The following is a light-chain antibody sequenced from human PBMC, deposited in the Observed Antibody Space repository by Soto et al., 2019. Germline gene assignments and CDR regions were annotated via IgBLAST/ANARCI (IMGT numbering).Light chain of an antibody. CDR1: ESVDFH. V-gene: IGKV3-11*01. CDR2: DAS. CDR3: QQRSTWPT. J-gene: IGKJ5*01. Sequence: LLTQSPATLSLSPWKRATLSCRASESVDFHLAWSQQKPGQAPRLLIYDASVRATGTPARFSGSGSGTAFTLTNSSLEPEDFALYYCQQRSTWPTFGQGTRLEIK.